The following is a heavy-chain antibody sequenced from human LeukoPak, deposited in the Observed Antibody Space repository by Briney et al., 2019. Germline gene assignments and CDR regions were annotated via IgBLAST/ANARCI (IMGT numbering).Heavy chain of an antibody. CDR3: ARAVSDILTGAYYYGMDV. V-gene: IGHV4-4*02. J-gene: IGHJ6*04. Sequence: SETLSLTCAVSGGSISSSNWWSWVRQPPGKGLEWIGVIYHGGSTNYNPSLKSRVTISVDKSKNQSSLKLSSVTAADTAVYYCARAVSDILTGAYYYGMDVWGKGTTVTVSS. CDR2: IYHGGST. CDR1: GGSISSSNW. D-gene: IGHD3-9*01.